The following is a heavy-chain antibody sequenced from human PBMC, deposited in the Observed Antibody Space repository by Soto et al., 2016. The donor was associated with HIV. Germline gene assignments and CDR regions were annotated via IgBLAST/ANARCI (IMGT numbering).Heavy chain of an antibody. CDR2: IIPIFGTA. D-gene: IGHD6-6*01. Sequence: QVQLVQSGAEVKKPGSSVKVSCKASGGTFSGYAISWVRQAPGQGLEWMGGIIPIFGTANYAQKFQGRVTITADESTSTAYMELSSLRSEDTAVYCCARGACGSSFSCYWFDPWGQGTLVTVSS. CDR1: GGTFSGYA. V-gene: IGHV1-69*01. CDR3: ARGACGSSFSCYWFDP. J-gene: IGHJ5*02.